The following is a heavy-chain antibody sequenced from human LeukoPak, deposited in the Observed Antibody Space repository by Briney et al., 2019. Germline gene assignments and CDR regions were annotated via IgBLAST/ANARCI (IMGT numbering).Heavy chain of an antibody. V-gene: IGHV1-69*13. D-gene: IGHD2-2*01. CDR1: GGTFSSYA. Sequence: VKVSCKASGGTFSSYAISWVRQAPGQGLEWMGGLIPIFGTANYAQKFQGRVTITADESTSTAYMELSSLRSEDTAVYYCARDYCSSTSCRNETHDAFDIWGQGTMVTVSS. J-gene: IGHJ3*02. CDR2: LIPIFGTA. CDR3: ARDYCSSTSCRNETHDAFDI.